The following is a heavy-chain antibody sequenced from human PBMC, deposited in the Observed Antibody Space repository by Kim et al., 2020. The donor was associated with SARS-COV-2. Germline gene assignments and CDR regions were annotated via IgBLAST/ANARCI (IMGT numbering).Heavy chain of an antibody. Sequence: SETLSLTCAVYGGSFSGYYWSWIRQPPGKGLEWIGEINHSGSTNYNPSLKSRVTISVDTSKNQFSLKLSSVTAADTAVYYCARGHLGGPVVVTASDYYYGMDVWGQGTTVTVSS. CDR2: INHSGST. CDR3: ARGHLGGPVVVTASDYYYGMDV. CDR1: GGSFSGYY. V-gene: IGHV4-34*01. D-gene: IGHD2-21*02. J-gene: IGHJ6*02.